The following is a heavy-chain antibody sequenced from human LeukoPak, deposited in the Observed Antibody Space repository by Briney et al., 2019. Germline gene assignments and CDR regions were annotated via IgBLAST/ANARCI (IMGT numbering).Heavy chain of an antibody. CDR1: GFTFSSYA. V-gene: IGHV3-23*01. Sequence: GGSLRLSCAASGFTFSSYAMSWVRQAPGKGLEWVSAISGSGGSTYYADSVKGRFTISRDNSKNTLYLQMNSLRAEDTAVYYCAKLPSPYYYGSGSWDLDYWGQGTLVTVSS. J-gene: IGHJ4*02. CDR3: AKLPSPYYYGSGSWDLDY. D-gene: IGHD3-10*01. CDR2: ISGSGGST.